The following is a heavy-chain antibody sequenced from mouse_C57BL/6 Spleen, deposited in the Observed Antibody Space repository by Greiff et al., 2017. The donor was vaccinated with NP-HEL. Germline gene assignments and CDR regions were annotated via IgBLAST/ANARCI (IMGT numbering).Heavy chain of an antibody. Sequence: VQGEESGPELVKPGASVKLSCKASGYTFTSYDINWVKQRPGQGLEWIGWIHPSDGSTTYNEKFKGKATLTVDKSSSTAYMELHSLTSEDSAVYFCARREWDYWGQGTTLTVSS. CDR2: IHPSDGST. J-gene: IGHJ2*01. D-gene: IGHD1-3*01. CDR3: ARREWDY. CDR1: GYTFTSYD. V-gene: IGHV1-85*01.